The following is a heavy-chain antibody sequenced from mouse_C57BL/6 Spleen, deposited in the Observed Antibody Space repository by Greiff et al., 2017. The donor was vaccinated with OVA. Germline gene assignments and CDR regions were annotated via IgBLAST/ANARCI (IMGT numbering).Heavy chain of an antibody. CDR1: YTFTDYYM. CDR3: GNSLMDY. Sequence: VQLQQSGPELVKPGASVKMSCKASGYTFTDYYMHWVKQKPGKGLEWIGEIYPGSGNTYYNEKFKGKATLTADTSSSTAYMQLSSLTAEDSAVYFYYGNSLMDYWGQGTSVTVSS. J-gene: IGHJ4*01. V-gene: IGHV1-83*01. D-gene: IGHD1-1*01. CDR2: YPGSGNTY.